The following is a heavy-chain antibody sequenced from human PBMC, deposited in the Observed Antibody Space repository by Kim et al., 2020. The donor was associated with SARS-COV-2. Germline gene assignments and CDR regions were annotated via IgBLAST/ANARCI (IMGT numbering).Heavy chain of an antibody. Sequence: TYYADSVKARFTISRHNSKNTLYLQMNSLRAEDTAVYYCARVYDGYYFDYWGQGTLVTVSS. V-gene: IGHV3-53*04. J-gene: IGHJ4*02. CDR3: ARVYDGYYFDY. CDR2: T. D-gene: IGHD3-16*01.